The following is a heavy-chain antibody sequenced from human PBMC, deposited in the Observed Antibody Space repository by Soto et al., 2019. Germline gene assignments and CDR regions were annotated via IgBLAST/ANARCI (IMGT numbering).Heavy chain of an antibody. CDR1: GGSISSSY. Sequence: SETLSLTCTVSGGSISSSYLSWIRQHPGKGLEWIGYIYYSGSTYYNPSLKSRVTISVDTSKNQFSLKLSSVTAADTAVYYCAREPNPWGQGTLVTVSS. V-gene: IGHV4-59*06. CDR3: AREPNP. CDR2: IYYSGST. J-gene: IGHJ5*02.